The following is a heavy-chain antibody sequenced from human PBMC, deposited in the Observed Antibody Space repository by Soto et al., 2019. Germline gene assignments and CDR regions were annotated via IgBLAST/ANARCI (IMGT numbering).Heavy chain of an antibody. D-gene: IGHD5-12*01. Sequence: ASVKVSCKASGYTFTGYYMHWVRQAPGRGLEWMGWINPNSGGTNYAQKFQGWVTMTRDTSISTAYMELSRLRSDDTAVYYCARGGNSGYLYYYYMDVWGKGTTVTVSS. CDR2: INPNSGGT. J-gene: IGHJ6*03. CDR3: ARGGNSGYLYYYYMDV. CDR1: GYTFTGYY. V-gene: IGHV1-2*04.